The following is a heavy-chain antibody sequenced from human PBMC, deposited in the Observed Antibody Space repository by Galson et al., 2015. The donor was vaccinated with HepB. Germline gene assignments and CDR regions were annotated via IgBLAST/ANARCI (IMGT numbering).Heavy chain of an antibody. D-gene: IGHD4-17*01. CDR2: IYWDDDK. V-gene: IGHV2-5*02. Sequence: PALVKPTQTLTLTCTFSGFSLSTSGVGVGWIRQPPGKALEWLALIYWDDDKRYSPSLKSRLTITKDTSKNQVVLTMTNMDPVDTATYYCARDMTTVSWGDYGMDVWGQGTTVTVSS. J-gene: IGHJ6*02. CDR1: GFSLSTSGVG. CDR3: ARDMTTVSWGDYGMDV.